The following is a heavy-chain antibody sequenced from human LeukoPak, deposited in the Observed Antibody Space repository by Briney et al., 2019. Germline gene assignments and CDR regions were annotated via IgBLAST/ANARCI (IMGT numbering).Heavy chain of an antibody. CDR1: GGSISSSSYY. CDR2: IYYSGST. J-gene: IGHJ4*02. Sequence: SETLSLTCTVSGGSISSSSYYWGWSRQPPGKGLEWIGSIYYSGSTYYDPSLKSRVTISVDTSKNQFSLKLSSVTAADTAVYYCARLTYSSGSYFSDSYYFDYWGQGTLVTVSS. D-gene: IGHD1-26*01. V-gene: IGHV4-39*01. CDR3: ARLTYSSGSYFSDSYYFDY.